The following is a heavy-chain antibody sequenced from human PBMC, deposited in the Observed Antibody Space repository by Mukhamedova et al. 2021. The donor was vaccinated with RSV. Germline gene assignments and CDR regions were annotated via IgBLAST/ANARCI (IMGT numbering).Heavy chain of an antibody. CDR2: ISYDGSNK. CDR1: SSYS. Sequence: SSYSMHWVRQAPGKGLEWVAVISYDGSNKYYADSVKGRLTISRDNSKNTLYLQMNSLRAEDTAVYYCARGGDDYGGNPGLYGVD. D-gene: IGHD4-23*01. J-gene: IGHJ4*01. V-gene: IGHV3-30*01. CDR3: ARGGDDYGGNPGLYGVD.